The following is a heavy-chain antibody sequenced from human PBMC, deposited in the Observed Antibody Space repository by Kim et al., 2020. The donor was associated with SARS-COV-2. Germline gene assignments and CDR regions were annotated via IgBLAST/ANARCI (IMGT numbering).Heavy chain of an antibody. D-gene: IGHD3-22*01. CDR3: TRGGTMIVVAIRELYYYGMDV. J-gene: IGHJ6*02. CDR2: IRSKAYGGTT. Sequence: GGSLRLSCTASGFTFGDYAMSWFRQAPGKGLEWVGFIRSKAYGGTTEYAASVKGRFTISRDDSKSIAYLQMNSLKTEDTAVYYCTRGGTMIVVAIRELYYYGMDVWGQGTTVTVSS. V-gene: IGHV3-49*03. CDR1: GFTFGDYA.